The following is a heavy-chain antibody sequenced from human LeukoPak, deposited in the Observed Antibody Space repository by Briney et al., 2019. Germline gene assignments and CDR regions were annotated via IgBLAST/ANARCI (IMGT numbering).Heavy chain of an antibody. V-gene: IGHV3-64D*06. CDR2: ISSNGGST. Sequence: AGGSLRLSCSASGFTFSSYTMHWVRQAPGKGLEYVSAISSNGGSTYYADSVKGRFTISRDNSKNTLYLQMSSLRAEDTAVYYCVKGGYDYVWGSPPGYWGQGTLVTVSS. CDR3: VKGGYDYVWGSPPGY. CDR1: GFTFSSYT. J-gene: IGHJ4*02. D-gene: IGHD3-16*01.